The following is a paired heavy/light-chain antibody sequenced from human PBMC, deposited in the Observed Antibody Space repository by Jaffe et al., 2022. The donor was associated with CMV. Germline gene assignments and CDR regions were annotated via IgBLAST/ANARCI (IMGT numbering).Light chain of an antibody. CDR2: KVS. V-gene: IGKV2-30*01. CDR3: MQGAHWPRT. CDR1: QSLVYSDGDTY. Sequence: DVVLTQSPLSLPVTLGQPASISCRSSQSLVYSDGDTYLNWFQQRPGQSPRRLIYKVSNRDSGVPDRFSGSGSDTDFTLKISRVEAEDVGVYYCMQGAHWPRTFGQGTKVEIK. J-gene: IGKJ1*01.
Heavy chain of an antibody. CDR1: GFTFSIYS. Sequence: EVQVVESGGGSVQPGGSLRLSCVASGFTFSIYSMNWVRQAPGKGLEWVSYIRSSSSIIYYADSVKGRFTISRDNAKNSLYLQMNSLRDEDTAVYYCVRDQGPGGLSDYWGQGTLVTVSS. V-gene: IGHV3-48*02. CDR3: VRDQGPGGLSDY. CDR2: IRSSSSII. J-gene: IGHJ4*02.